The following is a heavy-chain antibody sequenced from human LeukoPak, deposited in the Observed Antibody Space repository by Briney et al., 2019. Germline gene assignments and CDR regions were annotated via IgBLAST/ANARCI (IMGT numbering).Heavy chain of an antibody. J-gene: IGHJ6*02. V-gene: IGHV3-74*01. D-gene: IGHD3-3*01. CDR2: INTDGSIT. CDR1: GFTFSDYW. Sequence: GGSLRLSCAASGFTFSDYWIHWVRQAPGKGLVWVSRINTDGSITNYADSVKGRFTISRGNAKNSLYLQMNSLRAEDTAVYYCARSYDFWSGYSSDGMDVWGQGTTVTVSS. CDR3: ARSYDFWSGYSSDGMDV.